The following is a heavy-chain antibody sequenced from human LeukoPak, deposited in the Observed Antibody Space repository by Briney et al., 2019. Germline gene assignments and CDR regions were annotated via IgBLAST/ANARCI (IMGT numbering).Heavy chain of an antibody. CDR2: ISGSGGST. Sequence: GGSLRLSCAASGFTFSSYAMSWVRQAPGKGLEWVSDISGSGGSTYYADSVKGRFTISRDNSKNTLYLQMNSLRAEDTAVYYCAKDGYDFWSGPQGYYFDYWGQGTLVTVSS. J-gene: IGHJ4*02. V-gene: IGHV3-23*01. CDR1: GFTFSSYA. CDR3: AKDGYDFWSGPQGYYFDY. D-gene: IGHD3-3*01.